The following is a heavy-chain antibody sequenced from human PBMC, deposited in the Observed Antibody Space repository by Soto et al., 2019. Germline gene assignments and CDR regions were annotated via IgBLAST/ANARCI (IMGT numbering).Heavy chain of an antibody. V-gene: IGHV1-18*01. CDR3: AGEPNYFDY. CDR1: GYTFTSYG. CDR2: ISAYNGNT. Sequence: QVQLVQSGAEVKKPGASVKVSCKASGYTFTSYGISWVRQAPGQGLEWMGWISAYNGNTKYAQKLQARVTMTTDTTTRTAHMVPRSLRSDDTAVYYCAGEPNYFDYWGQGTLVTVSS. J-gene: IGHJ4*02.